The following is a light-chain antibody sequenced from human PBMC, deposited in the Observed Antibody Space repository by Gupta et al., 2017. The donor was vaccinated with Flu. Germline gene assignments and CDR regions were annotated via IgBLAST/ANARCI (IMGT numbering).Light chain of an antibody. CDR2: EVT. CDR3: SSYASGSTRV. J-gene: IGLJ3*02. CDR1: SSDVGGYNY. Sequence: QSALTQPASLSGSPGQSITISCTGTSSDVGGYNYVSWYQQHPGKAPKLMIYEVTNRPSGVSNRFSGSKSGNTASPTISGLQADDEADYYCSSYASGSTRVFGGGTKLTVL. V-gene: IGLV2-14*01.